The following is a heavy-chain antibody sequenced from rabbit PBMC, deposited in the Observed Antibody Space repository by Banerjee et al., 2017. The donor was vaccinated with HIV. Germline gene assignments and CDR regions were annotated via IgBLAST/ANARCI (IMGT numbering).Heavy chain of an antibody. CDR2: ST. V-gene: IGHV1S8*01. CDR3: ARGITRTNL. D-gene: IGHD1-1*01. Sequence: STYYASWVNGRFTISSHNAQNTLYLQLNSLTAADTATYFCARGITRTNLWGPGTLVTVS. J-gene: IGHJ4*01.